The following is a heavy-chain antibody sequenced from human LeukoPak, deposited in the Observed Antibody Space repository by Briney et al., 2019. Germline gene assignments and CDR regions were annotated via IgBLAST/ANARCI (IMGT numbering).Heavy chain of an antibody. J-gene: IGHJ3*02. CDR1: GGSISSSSYY. CDR2: IYYSGST. V-gene: IGHV4-39*07. Sequence: PSEILSLTCTVSGGSISSSSYYWGWIRQPPGKGLEWIGSIYYSGSTYYNPSLKSRVTISVDTSKNQFSLKLSSVTAADTAVYYCARPGAAGAFDIWGQGTMVTVSS. CDR3: ARPGAAGAFDI. D-gene: IGHD6-13*01.